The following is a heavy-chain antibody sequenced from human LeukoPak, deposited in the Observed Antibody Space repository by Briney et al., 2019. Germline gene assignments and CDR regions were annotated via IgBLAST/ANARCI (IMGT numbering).Heavy chain of an antibody. Sequence: SETLSLTCAVYGGSFSGYYWSWIRQPPGKGLEWIGEINHSGSTNYNPSLKSRVTISVDTSKNQFSLKLSSVTAADTAVYYCARVKPVVVVAATRIRRRWFDPWGQGTLVTVSS. V-gene: IGHV4-34*01. CDR1: GGSFSGYY. CDR2: INHSGST. D-gene: IGHD2-15*01. J-gene: IGHJ5*02. CDR3: ARVKPVVVVAATRIRRRWFDP.